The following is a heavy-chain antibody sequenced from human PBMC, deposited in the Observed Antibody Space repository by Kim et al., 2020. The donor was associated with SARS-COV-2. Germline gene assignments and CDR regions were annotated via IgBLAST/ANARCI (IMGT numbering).Heavy chain of an antibody. D-gene: IGHD3-3*01. CDR1: GGSFSGYY. CDR2: INHSGST. V-gene: IGHV4-34*01. J-gene: IGHJ4*02. CDR3: ARGQRSGYCSY. Sequence: SETLSLTCAVYGGSFSGYYWSWIRQPPGKGLEWIGEINHSGSTNYNPSLKSRVTISVDTSKNQFSLKLSSVTAADTAVYYCARGQRSGYCSYWGQGTLVTVSS.